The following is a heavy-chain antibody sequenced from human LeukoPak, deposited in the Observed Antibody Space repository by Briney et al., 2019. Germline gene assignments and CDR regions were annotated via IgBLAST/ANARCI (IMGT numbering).Heavy chain of an antibody. CDR2: ISYDGSNK. J-gene: IGHJ4*02. V-gene: IGHV3-30*18. D-gene: IGHD6-6*01. CDR3: AKDQGIAARPQPSDY. CDR1: GFTFSSYG. Sequence: PGGSLRLSCAASGFTFSSYGMHWVRQAPGMGLEWVAVISYDGSNKYYADSVKGRFTISRDNSKNTLYLQMNSLRAEDTAVYYCAKDQGIAARPQPSDYWGQGTLVTVSS.